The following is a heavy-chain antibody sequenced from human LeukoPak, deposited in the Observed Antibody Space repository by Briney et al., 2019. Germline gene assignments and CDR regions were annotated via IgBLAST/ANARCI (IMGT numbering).Heavy chain of an antibody. CDR3: AKVFIGYQLRRLFDY. D-gene: IGHD2-2*01. J-gene: IGHJ4*02. CDR2: ISYDGSNK. CDR1: GFTFSSYG. Sequence: GGSLRLSCAASGFTFSSYGMHWVRQAPGKGLEWLAVISYDGSNKYYADSEKGRFTISRDNSKNTLYLQMNSLRAEDTAVYYCAKVFIGYQLRRLFDYWGQGTLVTVSS. V-gene: IGHV3-30*18.